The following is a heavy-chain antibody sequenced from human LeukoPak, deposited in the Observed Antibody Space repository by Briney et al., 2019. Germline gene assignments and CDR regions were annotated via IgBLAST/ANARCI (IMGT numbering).Heavy chain of an antibody. D-gene: IGHD6-13*01. V-gene: IGHV3-21*01. J-gene: IGHJ4*02. Sequence: GGSLRLSCEASGFTFSTYSMNWVRQAPGKGLEWVSSIRSGSTYLYYADSVKGRFTISRDDAKNSLYLQMNSLRAEDTAVYYCARARSNWYGDCWGQGTLVTVSS. CDR1: GFTFSTYS. CDR3: ARARSNWYGDC. CDR2: IRSGSTYL.